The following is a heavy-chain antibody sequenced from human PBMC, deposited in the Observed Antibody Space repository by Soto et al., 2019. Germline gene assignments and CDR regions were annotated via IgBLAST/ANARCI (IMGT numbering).Heavy chain of an antibody. J-gene: IGHJ2*01. V-gene: IGHV2-5*02. Sequence: QLTLKESGPTLVKPTQTLTLTCTFSGFSLTTSGVGVAWIRQTPGTALEWLTLLYWDDDKRYSPTLNRRLTLTKDTSKNQVVLTLTNMDPTDTATSYCARGRGPGDRRRWDDELRGRGTLVTVSS. CDR1: GFSLTTSGVG. CDR2: LYWDDDK. CDR3: ARGRGPGDRRRWDDEL. D-gene: IGHD1-26*01.